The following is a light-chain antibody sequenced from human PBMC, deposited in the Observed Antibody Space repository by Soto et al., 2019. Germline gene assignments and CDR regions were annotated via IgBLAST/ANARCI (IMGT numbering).Light chain of an antibody. Sequence: EFVLTQSPGTLSLSPGERATLSCRASQSVGSNSLAWYQQKPGQAPRILIYGASTRATGIPDRFSGSGSETDFTLTIRRLEPEDFAVYYCQQYGSSPPLTFGGGTKVEIK. CDR2: GAS. CDR1: QSVGSNS. V-gene: IGKV3-20*01. CDR3: QQYGSSPPLT. J-gene: IGKJ4*01.